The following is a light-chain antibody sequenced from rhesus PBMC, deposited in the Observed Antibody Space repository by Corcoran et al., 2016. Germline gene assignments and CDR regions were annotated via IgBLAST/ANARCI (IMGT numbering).Light chain of an antibody. J-gene: IGKJ4*01. CDR1: QGISSY. V-gene: IGKV1-25*01. CDR2: GAS. CDR3: QQHNTYPLT. Sequence: DIQMTQSPTSLSASVGDRVTINCRASQGISSYLAWYQHKPGKAPKILIYGASTLQSGVPARFSGSGSGTDFTLTISSLQPEDFATYYCQQHNTYPLTFGGGTRVELK.